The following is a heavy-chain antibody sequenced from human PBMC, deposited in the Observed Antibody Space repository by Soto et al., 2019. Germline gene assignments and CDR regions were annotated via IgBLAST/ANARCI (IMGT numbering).Heavy chain of an antibody. Sequence: GGSLRLSCAASGFTFDDYAMHWVRQAPGKGLEWVSGISWNSGSIGYADSVKGRFTISRDNAKNSLYLQMNSLRAEDTALYYCAKDMGDPTAKLSSGWYDWGQGTLVTVSS. CDR3: AKDMGDPTAKLSSGWYD. CDR2: ISWNSGSI. D-gene: IGHD6-19*01. V-gene: IGHV3-9*01. CDR1: GFTFDDYA. J-gene: IGHJ4*02.